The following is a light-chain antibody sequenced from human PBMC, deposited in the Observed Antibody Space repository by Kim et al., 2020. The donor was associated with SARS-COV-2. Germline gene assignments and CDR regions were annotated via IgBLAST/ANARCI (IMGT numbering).Light chain of an antibody. CDR3: QQYGSSPLT. Sequence: SPGDRATLACRASQSVSSSYLAWYQQKPGQAPRLLSYGASSRATGIPDRFSGSGSGTDFTLTISRLEPEDFAVYYCQQYGSSPLTFGGGTKVDIK. J-gene: IGKJ4*01. V-gene: IGKV3-20*01. CDR1: QSVSSSY. CDR2: GAS.